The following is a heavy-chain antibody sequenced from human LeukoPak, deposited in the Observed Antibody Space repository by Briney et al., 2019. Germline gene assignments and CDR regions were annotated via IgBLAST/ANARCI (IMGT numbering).Heavy chain of an antibody. Sequence: GGSLRLSCAASGFTFDDYAMHWVRQAPGKGLEWVSGISWNSGSIGCADSVKGRFTISRDNAKNSLYLQMNSLRAEDTAVYYCAKDSPTWSFDYWGQGTLVTVSS. J-gene: IGHJ4*02. CDR1: GFTFDDYA. CDR2: ISWNSGSI. D-gene: IGHD2-15*01. V-gene: IGHV3-9*01. CDR3: AKDSPTWSFDY.